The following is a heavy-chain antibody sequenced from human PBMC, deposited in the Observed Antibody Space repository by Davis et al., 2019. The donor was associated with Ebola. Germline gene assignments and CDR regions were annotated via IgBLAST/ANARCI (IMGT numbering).Heavy chain of an antibody. CDR2: IYYSGST. CDR1: GGSISSYY. Sequence: SETLSLTCTVSGGSISSYYWRWIRQPPGKGLEWIGYIYYSGSTNYNPSLKSRVTISVDTSKNQFSLKLSSVTAVDTAVYYCARGGSSSWYYPNYWGQGTLVTVSS. V-gene: IGHV4-59*01. D-gene: IGHD6-13*01. CDR3: ARGGSSSWYYPNY. J-gene: IGHJ4*02.